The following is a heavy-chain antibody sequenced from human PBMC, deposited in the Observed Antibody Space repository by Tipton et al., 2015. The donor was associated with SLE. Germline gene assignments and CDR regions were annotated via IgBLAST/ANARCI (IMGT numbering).Heavy chain of an antibody. CDR3: ARDLGHYYGSGAYYASDI. D-gene: IGHD3-10*01. CDR2: LDPDSGDR. J-gene: IGHJ3*02. Sequence: QSGPEVKKPGASVKVSCKASAYTFTAYYVHWVRQAPGQGLEWMGWLDPDSGDRYSAQKFQGRLTMTRDTSITTAYMELSSLRSDDTAVYFCARDLGHYYGSGAYYASDIWGQGTMVTVPS. CDR1: AYTFTAYY. V-gene: IGHV1-2*02.